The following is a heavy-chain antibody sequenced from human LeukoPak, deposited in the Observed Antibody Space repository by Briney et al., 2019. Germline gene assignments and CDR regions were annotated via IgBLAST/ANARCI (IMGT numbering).Heavy chain of an antibody. J-gene: IGHJ4*02. CDR2: ISYDGSNK. V-gene: IGHV3-30*04. CDR3: ASARVVEVLATPTALDY. Sequence: GRSLRLSCAASGFILSDYNMHWVRQAPGKGLEWVAVISYDGSNKYYADSVKGRFTISRDNSKNTLYLQMNSLRAEDTAVYYCASARVVEVLATPTALDYWGQGTLVTVSS. CDR1: GFILSDYN. D-gene: IGHD2-2*01.